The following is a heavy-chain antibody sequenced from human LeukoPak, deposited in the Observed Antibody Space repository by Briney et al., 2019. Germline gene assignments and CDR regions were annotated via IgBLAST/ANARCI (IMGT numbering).Heavy chain of an antibody. J-gene: IGHJ4*02. CDR2: IYYSGST. CDR3: ARLYSSSLGRVFDY. CDR1: GGSISSYY. V-gene: IGHV4-59*01. Sequence: PSETLSLTCTASGGSISSYYWSWIRQPPGKGLEWIGYIYYSGSTNYNPSLKSRVTISVDTSKNQFSLKLSSVTAADTAVYYCARLYSSSLGRVFDYWGQGTLVTVSS. D-gene: IGHD6-13*01.